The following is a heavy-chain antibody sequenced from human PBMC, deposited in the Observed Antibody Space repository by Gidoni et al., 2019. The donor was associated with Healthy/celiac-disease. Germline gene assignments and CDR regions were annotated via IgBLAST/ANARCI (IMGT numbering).Heavy chain of an antibody. CDR2: IIPIFGTA. D-gene: IGHD3-3*01. V-gene: IGHV1-69*01. CDR3: ARRSTLGVVIRSATETPTYYYYGMDV. CDR1: GGTFSSYA. J-gene: IGHJ6*02. Sequence: QVQLVQSGAEVKKPGSSVKVSCKASGGTFSSYAISWVRQAPGQGLEWMGGIIPIFGTANYAQKFQGRVTITADESTGTAYMELSSLRSEDTAVYYCARRSTLGVVIRSATETPTYYYYGMDVWGQGTTVTVSS.